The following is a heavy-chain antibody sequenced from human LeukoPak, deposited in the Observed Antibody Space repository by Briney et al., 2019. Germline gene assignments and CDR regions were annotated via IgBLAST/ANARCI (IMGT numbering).Heavy chain of an antibody. CDR2: INPSGGST. CDR3: ARGTTLAYCGGDCYSGSY. D-gene: IGHD2-21*02. V-gene: IGHV1-46*01. Sequence: ASVKVSCKASGYTFTSYYMHWVRQAPGQGLEWMGIINPSGGSTSYAQKFQGRVTMTRDTSTSTVYMELSSLRSEDTAVYYCARGTTLAYCGGDCYSGSYWGQGTLVTVSS. J-gene: IGHJ4*02. CDR1: GYTFTSYY.